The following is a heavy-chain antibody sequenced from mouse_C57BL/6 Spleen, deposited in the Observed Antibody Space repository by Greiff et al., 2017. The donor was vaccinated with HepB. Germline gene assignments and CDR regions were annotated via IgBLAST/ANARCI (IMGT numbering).Heavy chain of an antibody. D-gene: IGHD1-1*01. V-gene: IGHV1-15*01. CDR3: TRGGLLLFDY. Sequence: VQLQQSGAELVRPGASVTLSCKASGYTFTDYEMHWVKQTPVHGLEWIGAIDPETGGTAYNQKFKGKAILTADKSSSTAYMELRSLTSEDSAVYYCTRGGLLLFDYWGQGTTLTVSS. CDR1: GYTFTDYE. CDR2: IDPETGGT. J-gene: IGHJ2*01.